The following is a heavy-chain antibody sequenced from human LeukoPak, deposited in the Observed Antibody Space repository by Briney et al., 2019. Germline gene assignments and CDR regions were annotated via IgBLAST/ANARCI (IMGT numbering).Heavy chain of an antibody. Sequence: KSSETLSLTCTVSGGSIRGYYWTWVRQPAGKGLEWIGRIYTFDNTNYNPSLKSRVSMSIDTSNNQFSLKLDAVTAADTAIYYCAREWGSTSRRPLDSWGQGSLVTVSS. D-gene: IGHD2-2*01. V-gene: IGHV4-4*07. CDR1: GGSIRGYY. CDR2: IYTFDNT. J-gene: IGHJ4*02. CDR3: AREWGSTSRRPLDS.